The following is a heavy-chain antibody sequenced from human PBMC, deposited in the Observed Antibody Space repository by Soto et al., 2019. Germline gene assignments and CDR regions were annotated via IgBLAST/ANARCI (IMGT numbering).Heavy chain of an antibody. V-gene: IGHV3-48*03. CDR1: EFTFSTYE. CDR3: VRFGGAAAGPGDY. J-gene: IGHJ4*02. Sequence: LRLSCVASEFTFSTYEMNWVRQAPGKGLEWVSYISSSGTTIYYTDSVKGRFTISRDNAKKSLYLQMNSLRAEDTAVYYCVRFGGAAAGPGDYWGQGTLVTVSS. CDR2: ISSSGTTI. D-gene: IGHD6-13*01.